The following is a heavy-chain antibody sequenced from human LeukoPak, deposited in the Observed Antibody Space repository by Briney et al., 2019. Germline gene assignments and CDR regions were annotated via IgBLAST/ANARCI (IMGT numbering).Heavy chain of an antibody. D-gene: IGHD2/OR15-2a*01. Sequence: PSGTLSLTCTVSGDSISGHYWSWIRQPPGKGLEYIGYVYYSGATTSNPSLKSRVTISLDTSKNQFSLKLNSVTAADTAVYYCAKDGNYLVDWGQGTLVTVSS. CDR1: GDSISGHY. CDR3: AKDGNYLVD. V-gene: IGHV4-59*11. CDR2: VYYSGAT. J-gene: IGHJ4*02.